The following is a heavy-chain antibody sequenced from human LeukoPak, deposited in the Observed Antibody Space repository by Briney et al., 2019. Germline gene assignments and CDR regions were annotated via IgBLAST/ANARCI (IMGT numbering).Heavy chain of an antibody. D-gene: IGHD2-8*01. CDR3: ARDPRPNWFAP. Sequence: PGGSLRLSCAASGLTFSTYWMSWVRQAPGKGLEWVANIKEDGSLKYYVVSVKGRFTISRDNANNSLYLQMNSLRAEDRAVFYCARDPRPNWFAPWGQGTLVTVSS. CDR2: IKEDGSLK. CDR1: GLTFSTYW. J-gene: IGHJ5*02. V-gene: IGHV3-7*05.